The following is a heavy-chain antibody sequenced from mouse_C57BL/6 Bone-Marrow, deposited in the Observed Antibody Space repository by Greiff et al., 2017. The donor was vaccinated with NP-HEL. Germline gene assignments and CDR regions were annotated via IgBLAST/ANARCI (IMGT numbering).Heavy chain of an antibody. Sequence: VKLMESGAELARPGASVKLSCKASGYTFTSYGISWVKQRTGQGLEWIGEIYPRSGNTYYNEKFKGKATLTADKSSSTAYMELRSLTSEDSAVYFCARNDYGSSYVRENFDYWGQGTTLTVSS. J-gene: IGHJ2*01. D-gene: IGHD1-1*01. CDR2: IYPRSGNT. V-gene: IGHV1-81*01. CDR1: GYTFTSYG. CDR3: ARNDYGSSYVRENFDY.